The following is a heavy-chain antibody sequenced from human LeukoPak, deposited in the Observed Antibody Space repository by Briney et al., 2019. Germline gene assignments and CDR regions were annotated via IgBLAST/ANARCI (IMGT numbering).Heavy chain of an antibody. J-gene: IGHJ4*02. CDR2: IYYSGST. CDR3: ARATWLPVGLYYYDSSGYYYYFDS. CDR1: GGSLSSYY. D-gene: IGHD3-22*01. Sequence: SETLSLTCTVSGGSLSSYYWNWIRQPPGKGLEWIGYIYYSGSTNYNPSLTSRVTISVDTSKNQFSLKLSSVTAADTAVYYCARATWLPVGLYYYDSSGYYYYFDSWGQGTLVTVSS. V-gene: IGHV4-59*01.